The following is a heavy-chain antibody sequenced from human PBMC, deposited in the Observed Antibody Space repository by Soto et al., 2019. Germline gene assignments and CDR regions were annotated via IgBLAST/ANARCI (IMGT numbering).Heavy chain of an antibody. CDR1: GYTFTSYG. V-gene: IGHV1-18*04. Sequence: GASVKVSCKASGYTFTSYGISWVRQAPGQGLEWMGWISAYNGNTNYAQKLQGRVTMTTDTSTSTAYMELRSLRSDDTAVYYCARAISGSYPTISYFQHWGQGTLVTVSS. CDR3: ARAISGSYPTISYFQH. D-gene: IGHD1-26*01. J-gene: IGHJ1*01. CDR2: ISAYNGNT.